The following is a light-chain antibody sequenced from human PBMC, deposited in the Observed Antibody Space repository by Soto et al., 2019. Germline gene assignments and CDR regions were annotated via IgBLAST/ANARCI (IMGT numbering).Light chain of an antibody. Sequence: QSVLTQSPSASGTPGQRVTISCSGSSSNIGSNYVYWYQQVPGKAPKLFIYRDNQRLSGVPDRFSGSKSGTSASLAISGLRSEDESDYYCAAWDDSLSGHVVFGGGTKVTVL. CDR2: RDN. J-gene: IGLJ2*01. CDR3: AAWDDSLSGHVV. CDR1: SSNIGSNY. V-gene: IGLV1-47*01.